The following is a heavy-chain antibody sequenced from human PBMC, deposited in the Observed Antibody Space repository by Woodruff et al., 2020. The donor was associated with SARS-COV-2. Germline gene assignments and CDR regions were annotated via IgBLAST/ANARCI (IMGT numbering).Heavy chain of an antibody. D-gene: IGHD3-3*01. J-gene: IGHJ6*03. CDR3: AKDAVLRFLGTPHYYYYYMDV. V-gene: IGHV3-43D*03. CDR2: ST. Sequence: STYYADSVKRRFNISRDNSKNSLYLQMNSLRAEDTALYYCAKDAVLRFLGTPHYYYYYMDVWGKGTTVTVSS.